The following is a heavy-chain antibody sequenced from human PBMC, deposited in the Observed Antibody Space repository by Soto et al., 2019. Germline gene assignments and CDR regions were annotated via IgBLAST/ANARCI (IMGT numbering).Heavy chain of an antibody. Sequence: QVQLVQSGAEVKKPGSSVKVSCKASGGTYSSYAISWVRQAPGQGLEWMGGIIPIFGTANYAQKFQGRVTITADESTSTAYMELSSLRSEDTAVYYCARERDYGGNSPSVFDYWGQGTLVTVSS. CDR2: IIPIFGTA. D-gene: IGHD4-17*01. CDR3: ARERDYGGNSPSVFDY. V-gene: IGHV1-69*12. CDR1: GGTYSSYA. J-gene: IGHJ4*02.